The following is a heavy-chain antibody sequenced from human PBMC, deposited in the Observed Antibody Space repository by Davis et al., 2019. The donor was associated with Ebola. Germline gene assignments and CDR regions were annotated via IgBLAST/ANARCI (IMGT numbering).Heavy chain of an antibody. Sequence: GESLKISCAASGFTFSSYAMSWFRQAPGKGLEWVGFIRSKAYGGTTEYAASVKGRFTISRDNAKNSLYLQMNSLRAEDTAVYYCARGGFGSSWYWIYWGQGTRATVSS. CDR2: IRSKAYGGTT. D-gene: IGHD2-15*01. J-gene: IGHJ4*02. CDR1: GFTFSSYA. V-gene: IGHV3-49*03. CDR3: ARGGFGSSWYWIY.